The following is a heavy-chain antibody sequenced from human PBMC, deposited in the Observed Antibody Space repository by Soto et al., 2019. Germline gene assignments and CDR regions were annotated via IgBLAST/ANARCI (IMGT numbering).Heavy chain of an antibody. Sequence: SETLSLTCAVYGGSFSGYYWSWIRQPPGKGLEWIGEINHSGSTNYNPSLKSRVTISVDTSKNQFSLKLSSVTAADTAVYYCARGPKVYGGNSGFPPNRNGFDPWGQGTLVTVSS. V-gene: IGHV4-34*01. J-gene: IGHJ5*02. CDR1: GGSFSGYY. D-gene: IGHD4-17*01. CDR2: INHSGST. CDR3: ARGPKVYGGNSGFPPNRNGFDP.